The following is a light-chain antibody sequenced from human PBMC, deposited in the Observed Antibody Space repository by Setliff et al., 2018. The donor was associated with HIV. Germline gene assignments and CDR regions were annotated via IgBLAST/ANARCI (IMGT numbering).Light chain of an antibody. J-gene: IGLJ1*01. CDR3: CSHAGTFYV. V-gene: IGLV2-11*01. CDR1: SSDVGAYNR. CDR2: DVD. Sequence: ALAQPPSVSGSPGQSVTISCTGTSSDVGAYNRVSWYQQHPGKPPKLIIYDVDKGPSGVPDRFSGSKSGNTASLTVSGLQAEDEAEYYCCSHAGTFYVFGTGTKV.